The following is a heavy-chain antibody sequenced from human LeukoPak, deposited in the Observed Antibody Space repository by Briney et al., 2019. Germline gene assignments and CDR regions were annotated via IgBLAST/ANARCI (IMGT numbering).Heavy chain of an antibody. CDR2: ISIRSSTI. J-gene: IGHJ3*02. V-gene: IGHV3-48*01. Sequence: GGSLRLSCAASGFTFSSYSMAWVRQAPGKGLEWVSYISIRSSTIYYADSVKGRFTISRDNAKNSLYVQMNSLRAEDTAVYYCARERDGYTHDAFDIWGQGTMVTVSS. D-gene: IGHD5-24*01. CDR1: GFTFSSYS. CDR3: ARERDGYTHDAFDI.